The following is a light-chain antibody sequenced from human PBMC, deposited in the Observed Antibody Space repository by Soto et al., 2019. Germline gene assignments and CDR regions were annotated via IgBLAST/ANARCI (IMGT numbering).Light chain of an antibody. J-gene: IGKJ1*01. V-gene: IGKV1-5*01. CDR1: QSISNW. CDR2: HAS. Sequence: EIQMTQSPSTLPASVGDRFTITCRASQSISNWLAWYQHKPWTAPKLLIYHASTLESWVPSRFSGSGSGTELTLTISSLQPDDFATYYCQQYTSYSVGPGTKVEIK. CDR3: QQYTSYS.